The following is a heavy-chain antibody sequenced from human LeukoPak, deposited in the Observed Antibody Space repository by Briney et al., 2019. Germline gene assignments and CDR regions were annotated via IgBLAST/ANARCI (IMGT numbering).Heavy chain of an antibody. CDR1: GFTFSDYY. CDR2: ISTNGNTI. D-gene: IGHD3-22*01. J-gene: IGHJ4*02. CDR3: ARHDSSGYYPDY. Sequence: GGSLRLSCAASGFTFSDYYMSRIRQAPGKGLEWVSYISTNGNTIYYADSVKGRFTISRDNAKNSLYLQMNSLRDEDTAVYCCARHDSSGYYPDYWGQGTLVTVSS. V-gene: IGHV3-11*01.